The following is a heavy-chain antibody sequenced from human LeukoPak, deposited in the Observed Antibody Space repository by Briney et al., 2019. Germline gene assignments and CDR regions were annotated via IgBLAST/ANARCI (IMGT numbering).Heavy chain of an antibody. J-gene: IGHJ4*02. D-gene: IGHD2-15*01. CDR1: GFTFSSYW. CDR3: AKDRCRGGSCYEGEY. Sequence: GGSLRLSCAASGFTFSSYWMSWVRQAPGKGLEWVANINQDGSEKYYVDSVKGRFTISRDYAKNSLYLQMNSLRAEDTAVYYCAKDRCRGGSCYEGEYWGQGTLVTVSS. V-gene: IGHV3-7*01. CDR2: INQDGSEK.